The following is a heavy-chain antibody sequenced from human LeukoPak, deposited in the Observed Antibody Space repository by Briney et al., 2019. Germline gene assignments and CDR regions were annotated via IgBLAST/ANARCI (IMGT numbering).Heavy chain of an antibody. CDR2: ISPNSNDI. CDR1: GFTFSDHY. D-gene: IGHD6-25*01. J-gene: IGHJ4*02. Sequence: GGSLRLYFAASGFTFSDHYMSWIRQAPGKGLEWIVYISPNSNDISYADSVKGRFTISRDNAKNSLYLQMNSLTVEDTGVYYCSRDPRLLDYWGQGSLVTVSS. V-gene: IGHV3-11*01. CDR3: SRDPRLLDY.